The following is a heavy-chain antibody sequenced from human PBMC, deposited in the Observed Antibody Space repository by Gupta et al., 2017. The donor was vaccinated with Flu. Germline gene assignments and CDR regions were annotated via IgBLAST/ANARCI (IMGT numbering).Heavy chain of an antibody. Sequence: QVHLQESGPGLVNPSQTLSLTCTVSGGSISSGGYYWSWISKPPRKGREWIWYIYYSGITYYNPSLKSRVTISVDTSKNQFSLKLSSVTAADTAVDYCARTRTNKLQGWYSSSWYGEFDYWGQGTLVTVSS. CDR1: GGSISSGGYY. CDR2: IYYSGIT. J-gene: IGHJ4*02. D-gene: IGHD6-13*01. CDR3: ARTRTNKLQGWYSSSWYGEFDY. V-gene: IGHV4-31*03.